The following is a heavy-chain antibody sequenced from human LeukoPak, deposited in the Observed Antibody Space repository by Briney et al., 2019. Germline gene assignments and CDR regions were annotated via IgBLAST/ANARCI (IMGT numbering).Heavy chain of an antibody. J-gene: IGHJ4*02. D-gene: IGHD6-19*01. CDR2: ISYDGSNK. Sequence: PGGSLRLSCVASGFSFSTYAMHWVRQAPGKGLEWVAVISYDGSNKYYADSVKGRFTISRDNSKNTLYLEMNSLRAEDTAVYYCARGVAVAGSNFDSWGQGTLVTVSS. V-gene: IGHV3-30*04. CDR3: ARGVAVAGSNFDS. CDR1: GFSFSTYA.